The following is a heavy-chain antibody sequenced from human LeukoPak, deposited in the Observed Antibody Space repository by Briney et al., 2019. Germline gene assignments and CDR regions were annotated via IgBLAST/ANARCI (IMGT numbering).Heavy chain of an antibody. CDR1: GGSISNYY. Sequence: SETLSLTCTVSGGSISNYYWSWIRQPPGKGLEWIGYIYYSGRTRYNPSLKSRVTISVDTSKNQFSLKLRSVTAADTAVYYCARVSGYDWESFYDYWGQGTLVTVSS. V-gene: IGHV4-59*01. CDR3: ARVSGYDWESFYDY. D-gene: IGHD5-12*01. CDR2: IYYSGRT. J-gene: IGHJ4*02.